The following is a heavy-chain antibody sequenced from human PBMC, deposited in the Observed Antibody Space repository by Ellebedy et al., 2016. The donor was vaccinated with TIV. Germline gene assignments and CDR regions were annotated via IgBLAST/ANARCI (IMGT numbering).Heavy chain of an antibody. CDR2: IDNAGDT. V-gene: IGHV3-13*01. Sequence: GGSLRLXXAASAFTFSRYDMHWVRQSTRKGLEWVASIDNAGDTYYPGSVKGRFTISRENAKNSLYLQMNSLRVEDTAVYYCTRFEIISGGGYGMDVWGQGTTVTVSS. CDR3: TRFEIISGGGYGMDV. CDR1: AFTFSRYD. J-gene: IGHJ6*02. D-gene: IGHD3-16*01.